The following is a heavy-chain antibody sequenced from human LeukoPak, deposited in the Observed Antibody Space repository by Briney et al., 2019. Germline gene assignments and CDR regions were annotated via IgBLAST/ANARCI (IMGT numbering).Heavy chain of an antibody. CDR3: ARDHGYDAFDI. CDR1: GFTFSSYS. V-gene: IGHV3-48*01. Sequence: GGSLRLSCAASGFTFSSYSMNWVRQAPGKGLEWVSYISSSSSTIYYADSVKGRFTISRDNAKNSLYLQMNSLRAEDTAVYYCARDHGYDAFDIWGQGTMVTVSS. J-gene: IGHJ3*02. D-gene: IGHD6-25*01. CDR2: ISSSSSTI.